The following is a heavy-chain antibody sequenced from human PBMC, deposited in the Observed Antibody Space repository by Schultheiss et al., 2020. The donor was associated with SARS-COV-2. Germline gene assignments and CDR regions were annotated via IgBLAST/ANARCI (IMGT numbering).Heavy chain of an antibody. CDR2: IKQDGSEK. CDR1: GFTFSSYA. V-gene: IGHV3-7*03. CDR3: TTDPPSGCSSTSCYAPHRNYYYYYGMDV. D-gene: IGHD2-2*01. Sequence: GGSLRLSCAASGFTFSSYAMSWVRQAPGKGLEWVANIKQDGSEKYYVDSVKGRFTISRDNAKNTLYLQMNSLKTEDTAVYYCTTDPPSGCSSTSCYAPHRNYYYYYGMDVWGQGTTVTVSS. J-gene: IGHJ6*02.